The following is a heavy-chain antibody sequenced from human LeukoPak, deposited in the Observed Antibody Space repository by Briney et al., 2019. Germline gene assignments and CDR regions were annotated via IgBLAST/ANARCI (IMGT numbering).Heavy chain of an antibody. J-gene: IGHJ6*03. CDR2: ISAYNGHT. CDR3: ARQLLEWSGSYYSYYYMDV. CDR1: GYTFTKYG. Sequence: GASVKVSCKASGYTFTKYGISWVRQAPGQGLEWMGCISAYNGHTQFAQKFQGRLTMTTDTSTTTAYMELRSLRSDDTAVYYCARQLLEWSGSYYSYYYMDVWGKGTTLTVSS. D-gene: IGHD3-3*01. V-gene: IGHV1-18*01.